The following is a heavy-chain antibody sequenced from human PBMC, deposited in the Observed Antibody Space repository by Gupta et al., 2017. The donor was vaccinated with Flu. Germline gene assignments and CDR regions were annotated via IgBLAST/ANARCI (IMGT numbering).Heavy chain of an antibody. D-gene: IGHD2-15*01. V-gene: IGHV3-7*01. CDR3: VRDLLGYCSGGRCYSSWFFDR. J-gene: IGHJ2*01. CDR2: IKQDGSEK. CDR1: S. Sequence: SVGWVRQTPGKGLEWVANIKQDGSEKFYVDSVKGRFTISRDNAKNSLFLQMNSLRAEDTAVYYCVRDLLGYCSGGRCYSSWFFDRWGRGALVTVSS.